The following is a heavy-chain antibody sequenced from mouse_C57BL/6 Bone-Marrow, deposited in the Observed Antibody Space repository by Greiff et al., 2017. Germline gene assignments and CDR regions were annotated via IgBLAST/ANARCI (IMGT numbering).Heavy chain of an antibody. J-gene: IGHJ3*01. D-gene: IGHD1-1*01. CDR2: ISSGSSTI. CDR1: GFTFSDYG. Sequence: EVKLVESGGGLVKPGGSLKLSCAASGFTFSDYGMHWVRQAPEKGLAWVAYISSGSSTIYYADTVKGRFTISRDNAKNTLFLQMTSLRSEDTAMYYCARPDYYGSSYGFAYWGQGTLGTVSA. V-gene: IGHV5-17*01. CDR3: ARPDYYGSSYGFAY.